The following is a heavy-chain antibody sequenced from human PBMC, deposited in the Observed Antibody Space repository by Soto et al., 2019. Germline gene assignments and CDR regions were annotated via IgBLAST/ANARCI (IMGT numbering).Heavy chain of an antibody. CDR1: GGTFSSYT. CDR3: ARVGRILFGRGDWFDP. D-gene: IGHD2-15*01. CDR2: IIPILGIA. J-gene: IGHJ5*02. V-gene: IGHV1-69*02. Sequence: QVQLVQSGAEVKKPGSSVKVSCKASGGTFSSYTISWVRQAPGQGLEWMGRIIPILGIANYAQKFQGRVTITADKSTSTAYMVLSSLRSEDTAVYYCARVGRILFGRGDWFDPWGQGTLVTVSS.